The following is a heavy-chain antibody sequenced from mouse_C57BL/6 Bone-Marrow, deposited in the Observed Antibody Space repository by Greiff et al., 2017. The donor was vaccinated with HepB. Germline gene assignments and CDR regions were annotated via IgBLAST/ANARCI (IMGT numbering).Heavy chain of an antibody. CDR2: IDPSDSYT. V-gene: IGHV1-69*01. CDR1: GYTFTSYW. CDR3: ARVGRGYYFDY. J-gene: IGHJ2*01. Sequence: VQLQQPGAELVMPGASVKLSCKASGYTFTSYWMHWVKQRPGQGLEWIGEIDPSDSYTNYNQKFKGKSTLTVDKSSSTAYMQRSSLTSEDSAVYYCARVGRGYYFDYWGQGTTLTVSS.